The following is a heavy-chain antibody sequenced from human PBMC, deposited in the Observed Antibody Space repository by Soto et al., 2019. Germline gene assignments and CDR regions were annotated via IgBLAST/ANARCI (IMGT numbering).Heavy chain of an antibody. Sequence: QVQLVQSGAEVKKPGSSVKVSCKASGGTFSSYTISWVRQAPGQGLEWMGRIIPILGIANYAQKFQGRVTITADKSTSTAYMELSSLRSEDTAVYYCARELREYSRRWFDPWGQGTLVTVSS. CDR1: GGTFSSYT. V-gene: IGHV1-69*08. J-gene: IGHJ5*02. CDR3: ARELREYSRRWFDP. D-gene: IGHD6-6*01. CDR2: IIPILGIA.